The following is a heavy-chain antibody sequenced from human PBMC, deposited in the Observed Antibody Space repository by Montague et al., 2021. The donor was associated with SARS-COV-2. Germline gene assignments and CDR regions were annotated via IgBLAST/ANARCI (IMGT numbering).Heavy chain of an antibody. CDR2: NYYRGSI. CDR1: GGSISSSSYY. Sequence: SETLSLTCTVSGGSISSSSYYWAWIRQPPGKGLERIGSNYYRGSIYYNPSLKSRVFISADTSKNQLSLTLTSVTAADTAVYYCATQEDPSGWIPGPFDFWGQGTLLSVSS. V-gene: IGHV4-39*01. D-gene: IGHD6-19*01. J-gene: IGHJ4*02. CDR3: ATQEDPSGWIPGPFDF.